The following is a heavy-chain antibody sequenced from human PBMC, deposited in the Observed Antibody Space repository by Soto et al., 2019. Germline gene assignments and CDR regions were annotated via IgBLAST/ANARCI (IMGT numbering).Heavy chain of an antibody. Sequence: ASVKVSCKTSGYTFTSYAISWVRQAPGQGLEWMGWLSAYNGNTNYAQNLRGRVTVTTDTSTDTAYMELRSLRSDDAAVYYCATVVGAVPYWGQGTLVTVSS. CDR1: GYTFTSYA. CDR2: LSAYNGNT. V-gene: IGHV1-18*01. J-gene: IGHJ4*02. D-gene: IGHD1-26*01. CDR3: ATVVGAVPY.